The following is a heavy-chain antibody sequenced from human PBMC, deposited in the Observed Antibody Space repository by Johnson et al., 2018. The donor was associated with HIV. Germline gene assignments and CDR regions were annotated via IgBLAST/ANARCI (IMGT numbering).Heavy chain of an antibody. D-gene: IGHD6-6*01. J-gene: IGHJ3*02. V-gene: IGHV3-30*04. CDR3: ARAEQLAGGAFDI. Sequence: QVQLVESGGGVVQPGRSLRLSCAASGFTFSSYAMHWVRQAPGKGLEWVAVISYDGSNQYYADSVKGRFTISRDNSKNTLYLQMNSLRAEDTAVYYCARAEQLAGGAFDIWGQGTMVTVSS. CDR1: GFTFSSYA. CDR2: ISYDGSNQ.